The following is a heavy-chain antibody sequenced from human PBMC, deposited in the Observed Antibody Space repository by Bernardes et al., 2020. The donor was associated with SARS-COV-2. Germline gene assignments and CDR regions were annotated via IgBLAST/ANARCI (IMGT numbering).Heavy chain of an antibody. D-gene: IGHD3-22*01. CDR3: AKEINYYDSSGYGPFDY. CDR1: GFTFDDYA. J-gene: IGHJ4*02. CDR2: ISWNSGSI. Sequence: GGSLRLSCAASGFTFDDYAMHWVRQAPGKGLEWVSGISWNSGSIGYADSVKGRFTISRDNAKNSLYLQMNSLRAEDTALYYCAKEINYYDSSGYGPFDYWGQGTLVTVSS. V-gene: IGHV3-9*01.